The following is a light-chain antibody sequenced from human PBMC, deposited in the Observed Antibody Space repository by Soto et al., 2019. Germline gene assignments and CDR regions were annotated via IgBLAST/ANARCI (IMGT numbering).Light chain of an antibody. V-gene: IGKV3-20*01. Sequence: IVVTQSPGTLSFSPGERATLSCRASQSISNDHLAWYQQKPGQAPRLLIYGTSNRATGGIADRFSGSGSGTDFTLTISRLEPEDFAVYHCQYYGSSVTFAGGKKVDIX. CDR1: QSISNDH. J-gene: IGKJ4*01. CDR3: QYYGSSVT. CDR2: GTS.